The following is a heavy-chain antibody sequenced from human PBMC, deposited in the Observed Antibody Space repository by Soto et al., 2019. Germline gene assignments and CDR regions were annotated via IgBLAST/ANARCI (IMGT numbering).Heavy chain of an antibody. Sequence: QVQLVESGGGVVQPGTSLRLSCAASGFSFSSYGMHWVRQTPGKGLEWVAGISYDGSNKYYVDSMKGRLTISRDNSKNXXDLQMNSLRAEDTAVYYCAKDTYYHDSSGYYVFDSWGQGTLVTVSS. CDR1: GFSFSSYG. V-gene: IGHV3-30*18. D-gene: IGHD3-22*01. CDR2: ISYDGSNK. CDR3: AKDTYYHDSSGYYVFDS. J-gene: IGHJ4*02.